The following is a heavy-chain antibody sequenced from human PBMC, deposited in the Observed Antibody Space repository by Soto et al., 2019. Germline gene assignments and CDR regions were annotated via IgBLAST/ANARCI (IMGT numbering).Heavy chain of an antibody. Sequence: QVQLVESGGGVVQPGRSLRLSCAASGFPFTTYGMHWVREGPGKGLEWVAVISYDGSNKYYADSVKGRFTISRDNSKNKVYLQKNSLRPEDTAVYYGVGGQSYCDYRGQGTLVTVSS. J-gene: IGHJ4*02. CDR3: VGGQSYCDY. D-gene: IGHD3-10*01. CDR1: GFPFTTYG. CDR2: ISYDGSNK. V-gene: IGHV3-30*03.